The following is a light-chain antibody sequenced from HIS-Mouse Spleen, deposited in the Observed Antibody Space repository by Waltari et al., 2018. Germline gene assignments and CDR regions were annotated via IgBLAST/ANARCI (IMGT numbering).Light chain of an antibody. CDR1: SPNLGSNY. V-gene: IGLV1-47*01. CDR3: AAWDDSLSGPV. J-gene: IGLJ3*02. CDR2: RNN. Sequence: QPVLPQPPSASGTPGQRVTISCSGCSPNLGSNYVYWYQQLPGTAPKLLIYRNNQRPSGVPDRFSGSKSGTSASLAISGLRSEDEADYYCAAWDDSLSGPVFGGGTKLTVL.